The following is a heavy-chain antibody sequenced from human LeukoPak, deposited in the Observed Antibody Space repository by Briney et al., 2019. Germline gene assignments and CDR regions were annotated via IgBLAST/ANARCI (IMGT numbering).Heavy chain of an antibody. CDR3: ARSSVAAGKGYFDY. D-gene: IGHD6-13*01. V-gene: IGHV4-59*08. J-gene: IGHJ4*02. CDR2: IYYTGSA. CDR1: SDSISNYY. Sequence: SETLSLTCTVSSDSISNYYWSWIRQPPGKGLEWFEYIYYTGSANYNPSLKSRVTISVDTSKNQFSLKLSSVTAADTAVYYCARSSVAAGKGYFDYWGQGTLVTVSS.